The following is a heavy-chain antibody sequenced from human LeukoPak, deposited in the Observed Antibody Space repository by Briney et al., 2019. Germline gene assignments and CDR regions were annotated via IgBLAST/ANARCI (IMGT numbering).Heavy chain of an antibody. V-gene: IGHV4-31*03. CDR1: GGSISSGGYS. D-gene: IGHD1-14*01. Sequence: SQTLSLTCTVSGGSISSGGYSWSRIRQHPGKGLEWIGYIYYSGSTYYNPSLKSRVTISVDTSKNQFSLKLSSVTAADTAVYYCARGNRVGWYFDYWGQGALVTVSS. CDR3: ARGNRVGWYFDY. CDR2: IYYSGST. J-gene: IGHJ4*02.